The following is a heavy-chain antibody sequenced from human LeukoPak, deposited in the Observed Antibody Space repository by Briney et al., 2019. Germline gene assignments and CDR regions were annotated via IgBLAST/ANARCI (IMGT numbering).Heavy chain of an antibody. CDR1: GFTFSDYG. D-gene: IGHD2-21*02. CDR3: ARDYFYCGGDCFVDY. V-gene: IGHV3-21*01. Sequence: PGGSLRLSCAASGFTFSDYGVNWVRQAPGKGLEWVSSISGSGRSIFYADPVRGRFTISRDNAKNSLYLQMNSLRAEDTAVYYCARDYFYCGGDCFVDYWGQGALVTVSS. J-gene: IGHJ4*02. CDR2: ISGSGRSI.